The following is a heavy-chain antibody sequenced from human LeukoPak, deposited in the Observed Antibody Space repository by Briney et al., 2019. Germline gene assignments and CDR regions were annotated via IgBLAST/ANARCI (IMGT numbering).Heavy chain of an antibody. V-gene: IGHV3-43*01. D-gene: IGHD2-2*01. CDR1: GFTFDDYT. CDR2: ITWDGGTT. J-gene: IGHJ4*02. Sequence: GGSLRLSCAASGFTFDDYTFHWVRQAPGKGLEWVSLITWDGGTTYYADSVKGRFTISRDNSKNSVCLQMNSLRTEDTALYYCTKDRYCTTTSCPLDYWGQGTLVTVSS. CDR3: TKDRYCTTTSCPLDY.